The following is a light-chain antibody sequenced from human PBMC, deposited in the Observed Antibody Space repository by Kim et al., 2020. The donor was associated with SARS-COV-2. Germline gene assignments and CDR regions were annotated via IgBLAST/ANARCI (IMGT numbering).Light chain of an antibody. CDR3: QAWDSSSEHYV. Sequence: SYELTQPPSVSVAPGKTARITCGGNNIGSKSVHWYQQKPGQAPVLVIYYDSDRPSGIPERLSGSNSGNTATLTISRVEAGDEADYYCQAWDSSSEHYVFG. J-gene: IGLJ1*01. CDR1: NIGSKS. V-gene: IGLV3-21*04. CDR2: YDS.